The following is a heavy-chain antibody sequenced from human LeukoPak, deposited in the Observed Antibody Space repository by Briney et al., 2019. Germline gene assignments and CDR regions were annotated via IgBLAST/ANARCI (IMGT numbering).Heavy chain of an antibody. J-gene: IGHJ4*02. Sequence: GGSLRLSCAATGFTFSSHWMSWVRHTPGKGMEWLANIKGDGSEKFYVDSVKGRFTISRDNAKNSLYLQMNSLRAEDTAVYYCAREDEVGASFDYWGQGTLVTVSS. CDR1: GFTFSSHW. CDR2: IKGDGSEK. V-gene: IGHV3-7*01. D-gene: IGHD1-26*01. CDR3: AREDEVGASFDY.